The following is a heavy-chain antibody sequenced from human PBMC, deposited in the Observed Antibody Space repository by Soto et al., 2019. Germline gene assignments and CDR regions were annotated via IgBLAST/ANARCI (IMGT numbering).Heavy chain of an antibody. J-gene: IGHJ5*02. D-gene: IGHD1-1*01. CDR3: AKGEEWNQDRQFDP. CDR2: ISGSGGST. Sequence: SLRLSFAASGFTFSSYAMIWVRQAPGKGLEWVSAISGSGGSTYYADSVKGRFTISRDNSKNTLYLQMNSLRAEDTAVYYCAKGEEWNQDRQFDPWGQGTLVTVSS. V-gene: IGHV3-23*01. CDR1: GFTFSSYA.